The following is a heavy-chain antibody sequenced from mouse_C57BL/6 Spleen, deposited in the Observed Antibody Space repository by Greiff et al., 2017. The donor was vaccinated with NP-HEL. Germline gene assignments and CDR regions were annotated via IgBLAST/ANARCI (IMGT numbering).Heavy chain of an antibody. J-gene: IGHJ2*01. D-gene: IGHD1-1*01. CDR2: IDPEDGDT. CDR1: GFNIKDYY. V-gene: IGHV14-1*01. CDR3: TTDYYGSSYVGY. Sequence: VQLQQSGAELVRPGASVKLSCTASGFNIKDYYMHWVKQRPEQGLEWIGRIDPEDGDTEYAPKFQGKATMTADTSSNTAYLQLSSLTSEDTAVYYCTTDYYGSSYVGYWGQGTTLTVSS.